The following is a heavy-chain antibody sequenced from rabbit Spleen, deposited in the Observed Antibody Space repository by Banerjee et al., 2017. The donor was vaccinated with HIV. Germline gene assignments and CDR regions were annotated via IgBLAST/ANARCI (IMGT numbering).Heavy chain of an antibody. CDR1: GIDFNSYYY. CDR3: ARSWNNYYYSRLDI. CDR2: IDGGSSGTT. Sequence: QEQLKESGGGLVQPGGSLTLTCTASGIDFNSYYYMCWVRQAPGKGPEWIACIDGGSSGTTYYASWAKGRFTISKTSSTTVTLQMTSLTAADTATYFCARSWNNYYYSRLDIWGPGTLVTVS. V-gene: IGHV1S45*01. D-gene: IGHD1-1*01. J-gene: IGHJ3*01.